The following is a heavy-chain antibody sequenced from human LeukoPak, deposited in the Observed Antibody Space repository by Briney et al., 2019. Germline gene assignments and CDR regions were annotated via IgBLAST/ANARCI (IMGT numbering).Heavy chain of an antibody. CDR1: GYTFTSYY. J-gene: IGHJ5*02. Sequence: GASVKVSCKASGYTFTSYYMHWVRQAPGQGLEWMGIINPSGGSTSYAQKFQGRVTMTRNTSISTAYMELSSLRSEDTAVYYCARAHYDILTAYPYNWFDPWGQGTLVTVSP. D-gene: IGHD3-9*01. CDR3: ARAHYDILTAYPYNWFDP. V-gene: IGHV1-46*01. CDR2: INPSGGST.